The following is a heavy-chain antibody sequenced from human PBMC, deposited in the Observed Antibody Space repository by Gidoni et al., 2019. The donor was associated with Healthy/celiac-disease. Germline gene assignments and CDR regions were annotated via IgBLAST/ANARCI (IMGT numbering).Heavy chain of an antibody. J-gene: IGHJ6*02. CDR1: GGSISSYY. CDR2: IYYSGST. CDR3: AREDYYYGMDV. V-gene: IGHV4-59*01. Sequence: QVPLQESGPGLVKPSETLSLTCTVAGGSISSYYWIWIRQPPGKGLELIGYIYYSGSTNYNPSLKSRVTIAVDTSKNQFSLKLSSVTAADTAVYYCAREDYYYGMDVWGQGTTVTVSS.